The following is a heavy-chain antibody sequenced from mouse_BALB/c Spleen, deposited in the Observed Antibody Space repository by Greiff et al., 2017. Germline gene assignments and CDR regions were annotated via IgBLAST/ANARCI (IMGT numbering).Heavy chain of an antibody. CDR2: IRLKSNNYAT. CDR3: TRWGYFDC. D-gene: IGHD4-1*01. Sequence: EVKLEESGGGLVQPGGSMKLSCVASGFTFSNYWMNWVRQSPEKGLEWVAEIRLKSNNYATHYAESVKGRFTISRDDSKSSVYLQMNNLRAEDTGIYYCTRWGYFDCWGQGTTLTVSS. V-gene: IGHV6-6*02. CDR1: GFTFSNYW. J-gene: IGHJ2*01.